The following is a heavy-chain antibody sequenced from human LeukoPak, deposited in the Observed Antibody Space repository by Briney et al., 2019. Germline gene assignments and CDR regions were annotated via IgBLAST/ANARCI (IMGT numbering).Heavy chain of an antibody. CDR2: ISGSGGST. J-gene: IGHJ4*02. CDR1: GFTLSTYA. V-gene: IGHV3-23*01. D-gene: IGHD5-18*01. Sequence: GGSLRLSCAASGFTLSTYAMSWVRQAPGKGLEWVSAISGSGGSTYYADSVKGRFTISRDNSKNTMYLEMNSLRAEDTAVYYCAKDITLLQLRLHFWGKGTLVTVSS. CDR3: AKDITLLQLRLHF.